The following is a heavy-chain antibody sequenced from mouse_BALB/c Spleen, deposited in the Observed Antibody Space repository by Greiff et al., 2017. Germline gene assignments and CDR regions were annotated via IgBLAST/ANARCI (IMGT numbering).Heavy chain of an antibody. V-gene: IGHV5-6-5*01. D-gene: IGHD2-3*01. CDR3: ARDADYDGYYLDY. J-gene: IGHJ4*01. CDR1: GFTFSSYA. Sequence: EVQLVESGGGLVKPGGSLKLSCAASGFTFSSYAMSWVRQTPEKRLEWVASISSGGSTYYPDSVKGRFTISRDNARNILYLQMSSLRSEDTAMYYCARDADYDGYYLDYWGEGTSVTVSS. CDR2: ISSGGST.